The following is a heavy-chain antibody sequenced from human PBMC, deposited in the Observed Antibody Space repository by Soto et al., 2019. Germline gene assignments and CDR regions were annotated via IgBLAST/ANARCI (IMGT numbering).Heavy chain of an antibody. CDR2: IYPGDSDT. Sequence: GESLKISYKGSGYSFTSYWIGWVRQMPGKGLEWMGIIYPGDSDTRYSPSFQGQVTISADKSISTAYLQWSSLKASDTAMYYCARLKRDGYNYSPLYYWGQGTLVTVPQ. CDR3: ARLKRDGYNYSPLYY. CDR1: GYSFTSYW. V-gene: IGHV5-51*01. J-gene: IGHJ4*02. D-gene: IGHD5-12*01.